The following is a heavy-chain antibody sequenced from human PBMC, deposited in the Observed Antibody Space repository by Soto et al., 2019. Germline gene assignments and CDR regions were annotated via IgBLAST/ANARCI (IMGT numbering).Heavy chain of an antibody. CDR2: FDPEDGET. CDR1: GYTLTELS. J-gene: IGHJ6*02. CDR3: ATGVAVAGTSHDYYYYYGMDV. Sequence: ASVKVSCKVSGYTLTELSMHWVRQAPGKGLEWMGGFDPEDGETIYAQKFQGRVTMTEDTSTDTAYMELSSLRSEDTAVYYCATGVAVAGTSHDYYYYYGMDVWGQGTTVTVS. V-gene: IGHV1-24*01. D-gene: IGHD6-19*01.